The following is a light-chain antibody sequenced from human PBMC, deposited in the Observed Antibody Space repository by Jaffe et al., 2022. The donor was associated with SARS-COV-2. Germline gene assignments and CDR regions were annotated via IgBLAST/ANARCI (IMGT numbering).Light chain of an antibody. CDR3: QQYDTYPYT. CDR2: KAS. Sequence: DIQMTQSPSTLSASVGDKVTITCRASQSISSWLAWYQQKPGKAPKLLIYKASSLESGVPSRFSGSGSGTEFTLTISSLQPDDFATYYCQQYDTYPYTFGQGTKLEIK. J-gene: IGKJ2*01. V-gene: IGKV1-5*03. CDR1: QSISSW.